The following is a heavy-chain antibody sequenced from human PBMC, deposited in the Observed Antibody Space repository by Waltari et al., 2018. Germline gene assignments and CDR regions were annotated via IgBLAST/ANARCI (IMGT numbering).Heavy chain of an antibody. J-gene: IGHJ6*02. CDR1: GFTFHSYA. CDR3: AKGTAAFYYGMDV. CDR2: ITSSSRST. Sequence: EVQLLESGGDLVQPGGSLTLSCAASGFTFHSYAMNWVRQAPGKWLGWVSAITSSSRSTYYADSVKGRFTISRDNSKNTAYLQMNSLRAGDTAIYYCAKGTAAFYYGMDVWGQGTTVTVSS. D-gene: IGHD3-16*01. V-gene: IGHV3-23*01.